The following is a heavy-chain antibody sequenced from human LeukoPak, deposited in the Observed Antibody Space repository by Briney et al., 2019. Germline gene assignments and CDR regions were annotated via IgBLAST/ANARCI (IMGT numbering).Heavy chain of an antibody. CDR2: ISAYNGNT. V-gene: IGHV1-18*01. CDR1: GGTFSSYA. D-gene: IGHD3-22*01. CDR3: ARDYYDSSGIDY. Sequence: GSVKVSCKASGGTFSSYAISWVRQAPGQGLEWMGWISAYNGNTNYAQKLQGRVTMTTDTSTSTAYMELRSLRSDDTAVYYCARDYYDSSGIDYWGQGTLVTVSS. J-gene: IGHJ4*02.